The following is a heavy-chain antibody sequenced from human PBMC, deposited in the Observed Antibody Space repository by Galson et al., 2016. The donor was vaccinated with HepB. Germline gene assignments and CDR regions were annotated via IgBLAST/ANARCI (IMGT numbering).Heavy chain of an antibody. J-gene: IGHJ4*02. V-gene: IGHV1-2*02. CDR3: ARGEVVVTGILAVRYFDY. CDR2: INPYNSDT. CDR1: GYTFTGYY. D-gene: IGHD2-21*02. Sequence: SVKVSCKASGYTFTGYYIHWVRQAPGQGLEWMGWINPYNSDTNYAQKFQGRVTMTRDTSISTAYMDLNRLSSDDSAVYSCARGEVVVTGILAVRYFDYWGQGTLVTVSS.